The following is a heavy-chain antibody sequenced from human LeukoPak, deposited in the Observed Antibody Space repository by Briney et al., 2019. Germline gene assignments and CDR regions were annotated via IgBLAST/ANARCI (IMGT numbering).Heavy chain of an antibody. Sequence: GRSLRLSCAASGFTFSTYAMSWVRQAPGKGLEWVSAISGSGGSTYYADSVKGRFTISRDNSKNTLYLQMNRLRAEDTAVYYCAKDRADWVVVPAASFDYWGQGTLVTVSS. D-gene: IGHD2-2*01. CDR2: ISGSGGST. CDR3: AKDRADWVVVPAASFDY. J-gene: IGHJ4*02. V-gene: IGHV3-23*01. CDR1: GFTFSTYA.